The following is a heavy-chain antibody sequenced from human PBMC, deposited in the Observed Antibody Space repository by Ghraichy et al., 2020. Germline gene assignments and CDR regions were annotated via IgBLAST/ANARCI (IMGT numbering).Heavy chain of an antibody. CDR2: ISSSSSTI. J-gene: IGHJ4*02. D-gene: IGHD4-23*01. Sequence: GGSLRLSCAASGFTFSSYSMNWVRQAPGKGLEWVSYISSSSSTIYYADSVKGRFTISRDNAKNSLNLQMNSLRAEDTAVYYCAAERGDDYGGNPVYWGQGTLVTVSS. CDR1: GFTFSSYS. CDR3: AAERGDDYGGNPVY. V-gene: IGHV3-48*01.